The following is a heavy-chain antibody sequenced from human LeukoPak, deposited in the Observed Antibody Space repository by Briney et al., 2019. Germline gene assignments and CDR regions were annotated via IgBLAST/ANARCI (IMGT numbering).Heavy chain of an antibody. CDR2: IYSGGNT. CDR1: GFTVSSNS. D-gene: IGHD5-18*01. V-gene: IGHV3-53*01. J-gene: IGHJ4*02. Sequence: GGSLRLSCTVAGFTVSSNSMSWVRQAPGKGLEGVSVIYSGGNTHYSDSVKGRFTISRDNAKNSLYLQMNSLRAEDTALYYCARDSGTGYSYGYFDYWGQGTLVTVSS. CDR3: ARDSGTGYSYGYFDY.